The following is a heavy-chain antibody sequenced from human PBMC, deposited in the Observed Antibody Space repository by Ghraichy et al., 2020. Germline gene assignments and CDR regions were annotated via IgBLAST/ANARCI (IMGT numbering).Heavy chain of an antibody. CDR3: ARGFFTQETSSSEEYDY. V-gene: IGHV6-1*01. CDR1: GDSVSSNSAA. Sequence: SQTLSLTCAISGDSVSSNSAAWNWIRQSPSRGLEWLGRTYYRSKWYNDYAVSVKSRITINPDTSKNQFSLQLNSVTPEDTAVYYCARGFFTQETSSSEEYDYWGQGTLVTVSS. J-gene: IGHJ4*02. CDR2: TYYRSKWYN. D-gene: IGHD6-6*01.